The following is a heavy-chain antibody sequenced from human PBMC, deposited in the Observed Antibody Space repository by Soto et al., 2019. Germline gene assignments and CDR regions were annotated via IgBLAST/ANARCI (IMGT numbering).Heavy chain of an antibody. CDR1: GGTFSSYT. CDR2: IIPILGIA. V-gene: IGHV1-69*08. J-gene: IGHJ4*02. Sequence: QVQLVQSGAEVKKPGSSVKVSCKASGGTFSSYTISWVRQAPGQGLEWMGRIIPILGIANYAQKFQGRVTITADKSTSTAYMELSSLRSEDTAVYYCAGDGSSASAIDYWGQGTLVTVSS. CDR3: AGDGSSASAIDY. D-gene: IGHD6-6*01.